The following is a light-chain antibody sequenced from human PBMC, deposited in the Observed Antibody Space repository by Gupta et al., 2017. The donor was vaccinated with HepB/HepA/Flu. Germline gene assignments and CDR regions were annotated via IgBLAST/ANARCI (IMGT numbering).Light chain of an antibody. CDR1: QSISSY. J-gene: IGKJ3*01. CDR2: AAS. V-gene: IGKV1-39*01. Sequence: DIQMTQSPSSLSASVGDRVTITCRASQSISSYLNWYQQKPGKAPKLLIYAASSLQSGVPSRFSGSGSWTDFTLTISSLQPEDFATYYCQQSYSTPRTFGPGTKGDI. CDR3: QQSYSTPRT.